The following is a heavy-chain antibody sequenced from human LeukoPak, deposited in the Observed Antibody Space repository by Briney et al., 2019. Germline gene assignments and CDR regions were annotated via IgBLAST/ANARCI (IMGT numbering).Heavy chain of an antibody. CDR1: GGSISSGGYS. CDR2: INHSGST. D-gene: IGHD5-18*01. J-gene: IGHJ4*02. CDR3: ARGPFNVDTAMVTVPFLDY. V-gene: IGHV4-30-2*01. Sequence: SQTLSLTCAVSGGSISSGGYSWSWIRQPPGKGLEWIGEINHSGSTNYNPSLKSRVTISVDTSKNQFSLKLSSVTAADTAVYYCARGPFNVDTAMVTVPFLDYWGQGTLVTVSS.